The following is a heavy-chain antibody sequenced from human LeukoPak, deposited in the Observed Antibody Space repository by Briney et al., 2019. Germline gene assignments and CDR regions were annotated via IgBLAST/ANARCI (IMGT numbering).Heavy chain of an antibody. Sequence: GGSLRLSCAASGFTFSSYSMDWVRQAPGKGLEWVSFISSSSGSIYYTDSVRGRFTISRDNAKNSLYLQMNSLRAEDTAVYYCARANNYGYNFDYWGQETLVTVSS. CDR2: ISSSSGSI. V-gene: IGHV3-21*01. J-gene: IGHJ4*02. CDR3: ARANNYGYNFDY. D-gene: IGHD5-18*01. CDR1: GFTFSSYS.